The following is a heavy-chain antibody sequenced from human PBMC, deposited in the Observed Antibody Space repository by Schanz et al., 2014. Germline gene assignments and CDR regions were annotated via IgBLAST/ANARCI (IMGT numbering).Heavy chain of an antibody. CDR2: VNPSVRGT. D-gene: IGHD3-22*01. CDR1: GGTFSSFG. CDR3: AGAFDSSGYYFDY. V-gene: IGHV1-46*03. J-gene: IGHJ4*02. Sequence: QVQLVQSGAEVKKPGPSVKVSCKASGGTFSSFGINWVRQAPGQGLEWMGIVNPSVRGTHFAREFQGRVTVTSDTSTSTVYMELSGLRSEDTAVYYCAGAFDSSGYYFDYWGQGTLVTVSS.